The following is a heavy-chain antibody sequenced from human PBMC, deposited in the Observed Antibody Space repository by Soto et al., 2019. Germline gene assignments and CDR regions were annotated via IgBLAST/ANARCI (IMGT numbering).Heavy chain of an antibody. V-gene: IGHV3-64D*09. Sequence: GGSLRLSCSASGFTFSSYAMHWVRQAPGKGLEYVSAISSNGGSTYYADSVKGRFTISRDNSKNTLYLQMSSLRAGDTAVYYCVKDPRGVGANLHAFDIWGQGTMVTVSS. CDR3: VKDPRGVGANLHAFDI. CDR2: ISSNGGST. D-gene: IGHD1-26*01. CDR1: GFTFSSYA. J-gene: IGHJ3*02.